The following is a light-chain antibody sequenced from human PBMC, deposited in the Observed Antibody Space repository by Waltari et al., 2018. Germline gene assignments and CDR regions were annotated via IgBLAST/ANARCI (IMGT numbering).Light chain of an antibody. CDR1: FGGTTS. V-gene: IGLV3-21*02. CDR2: EDS. CDR3: QMWDRNHDGMI. J-gene: IGLJ2*01. Sequence: SAVLTQPPSVSVAPGGTARISCGGDFGGTTSVHWYQQKKGQAPVLVVYEDSERPSGIPERFSGSNSGNTATLTISRAEAGDEADYYCQMWDRNHDGMIFGGGTKVTVL.